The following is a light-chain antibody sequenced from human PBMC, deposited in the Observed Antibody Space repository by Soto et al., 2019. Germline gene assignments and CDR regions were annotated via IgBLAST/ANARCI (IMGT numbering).Light chain of an antibody. CDR1: QDIGNS. Sequence: DIQMTQSPPSLSASVGDRVTITCQASQDIGNSLNWYQHKPGKAPKLVIYDAYNLETGVPSTFSGSGYGTDFTFTISSPRPEDIATYYCQKSDHLPLFGPGTKVDI. J-gene: IGKJ3*01. V-gene: IGKV1-33*01. CDR3: QKSDHLPL. CDR2: DAY.